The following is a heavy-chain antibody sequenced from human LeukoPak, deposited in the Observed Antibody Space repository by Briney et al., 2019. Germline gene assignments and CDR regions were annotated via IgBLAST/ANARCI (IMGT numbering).Heavy chain of an antibody. D-gene: IGHD5-18*01. CDR1: GYSFTSYW. V-gene: IGHV5-51*01. CDR3: ASGSNSYGDAFDI. CDR2: IYPGDSDT. Sequence: GESLKISCKGSGYSFTSYWIGWVRQMPGKGLEWKGIIYPGDSDTRYSPSFQGQVTISADKSISTAYLQWSSLKASDTAMYYCASGSNSYGDAFDIWGQGTMVTVSS. J-gene: IGHJ3*02.